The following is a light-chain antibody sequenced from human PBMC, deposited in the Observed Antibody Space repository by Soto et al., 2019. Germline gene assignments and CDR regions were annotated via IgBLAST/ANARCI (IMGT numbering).Light chain of an antibody. CDR3: QQYGSSPYT. CDR2: DAS. CDR1: QSVSSSY. V-gene: IGKV3-20*01. J-gene: IGKJ2*01. Sequence: EIVLSQSPGTLSLSPGERATLSCRASQSVSSSYLAWHQQKPGQAPRLLIYDASSRATGIPDRFSGSGSGTDFAFTISRVEPEDFAVYYCQQYGSSPYTFGQGTKLEMK.